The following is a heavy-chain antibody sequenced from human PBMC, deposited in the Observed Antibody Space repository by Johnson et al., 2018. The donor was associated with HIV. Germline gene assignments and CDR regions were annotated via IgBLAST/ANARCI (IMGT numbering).Heavy chain of an antibody. CDR2: IGTAGDT. CDR3: ARDVGGWRYRHAFDI. D-gene: IGHD5-12*01. J-gene: IGHJ3*02. V-gene: IGHV3-13*01. CDR1: GFTFSSYD. Sequence: EVQLVESGGGLVQPGGSLRLSCAASGFTFSSYDMHWVRQATGKGLEWVSAIGTAGDTYYPGSVKGRFTISRENAKNSLYLQMNSLRAGDTAVYYCARDVGGWRYRHAFDIWGQGTMVTVSS.